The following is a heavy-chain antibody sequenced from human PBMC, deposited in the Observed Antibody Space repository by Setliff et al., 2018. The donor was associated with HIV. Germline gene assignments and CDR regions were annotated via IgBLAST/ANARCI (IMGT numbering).Heavy chain of an antibody. D-gene: IGHD2-15*01. CDR3: AKTLPTLYPPHDYYFAMDV. J-gene: IGHJ6*02. V-gene: IGHV3-23*01. Sequence: VGSLRLSCAPSGFTFGSYAMSWVRQAPGKGLEWVSVISGSGDSTFYADSLKGRFTISRDNSKNTLYLQMNSLRAEDTAVYYCAKTLPTLYPPHDYYFAMDVWGQGTTVTVSS. CDR2: ISGSGDST. CDR1: GFTFGSYA.